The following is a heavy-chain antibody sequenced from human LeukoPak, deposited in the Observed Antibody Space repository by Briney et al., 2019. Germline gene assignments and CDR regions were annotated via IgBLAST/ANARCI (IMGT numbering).Heavy chain of an antibody. Sequence: SETLSPTCAVYGGSFSGYYWSRIRQPPGKGLEWIGEINHSGGTNYNPSLKSRVTISVDTSKNQFSLKLSSVTAADTAVYYCARAPYTIQRPYDYWGQGTLVTVSS. CDR1: GGSFSGYY. D-gene: IGHD2-2*02. J-gene: IGHJ4*02. V-gene: IGHV4-34*01. CDR3: ARAPYTIQRPYDY. CDR2: INHSGGT.